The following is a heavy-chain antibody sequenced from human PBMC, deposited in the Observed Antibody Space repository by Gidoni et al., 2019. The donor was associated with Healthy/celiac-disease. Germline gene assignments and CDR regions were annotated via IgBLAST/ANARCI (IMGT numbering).Heavy chain of an antibody. Sequence: QLQLQESGPGLVKPSETLSLTCTVSGGSISSSRYYWGWIRQPPGKGLEWIGSIYYSGSTYYNPSLKSRVTISVDTSKNQFSLKLSSVTAADTAVCYCARDYCSSTSCYERWFDPWGQGTLVTVSS. V-gene: IGHV4-39*07. CDR2: IYYSGST. D-gene: IGHD2-2*01. J-gene: IGHJ5*02. CDR1: GGSISSSRYY. CDR3: ARDYCSSTSCYERWFDP.